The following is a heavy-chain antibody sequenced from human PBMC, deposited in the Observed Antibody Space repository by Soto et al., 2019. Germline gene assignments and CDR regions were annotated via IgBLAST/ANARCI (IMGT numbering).Heavy chain of an antibody. CDR3: ARHHDS. CDR2: IYYSGST. J-gene: IGHJ4*02. CDR1: NASDNSIY. Sequence: SETLSLTCTVSNASDNSIYWSWIRQPPGKGLEWIGYIYYSGSTNYNPSLKSRVTISVDTSKNQFSLKLSSVTAADTAVYYCARHHDSWGQGTLVTVS. V-gene: IGHV4-59*08.